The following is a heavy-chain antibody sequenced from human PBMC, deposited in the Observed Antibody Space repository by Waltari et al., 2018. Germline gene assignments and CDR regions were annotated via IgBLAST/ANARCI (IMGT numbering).Heavy chain of an antibody. J-gene: IGHJ4*02. CDR3: VRGGEYNWNYLHY. V-gene: IGHV3-30*19. CDR1: GFLFGRYQ. D-gene: IGHD1-7*01. CDR2: ASYTVTNK. Sequence: QVQLVESGGGVVRPGPSLWLTVFGSGFLFGRYQIHWVRQAPGKGLEWVALASYTVTNKYYADSVKGRFTLSRDNSKNTVDLQMNDLRPEDTAIYFCVRGGEYNWNYLHYWGQGSLVDVSS.